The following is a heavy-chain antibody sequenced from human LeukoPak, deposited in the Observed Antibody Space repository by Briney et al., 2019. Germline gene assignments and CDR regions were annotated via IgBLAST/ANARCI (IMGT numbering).Heavy chain of an antibody. J-gene: IGHJ3*02. CDR2: IIPLFGPA. Sequence: SVKVSCKASGGTFSSFAINWVRHAPGQGLEWMGGIIPLFGPANYAQKFQGRVTITPDASTSTVYMELSSLRSEDTAFYYCARGGAFDIWGHGTLVTVSS. CDR1: GGTFSSFA. V-gene: IGHV1-69*13. CDR3: ARGGAFDI.